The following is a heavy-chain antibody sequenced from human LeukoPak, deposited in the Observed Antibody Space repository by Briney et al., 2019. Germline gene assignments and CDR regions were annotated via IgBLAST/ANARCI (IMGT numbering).Heavy chain of an antibody. CDR1: GFTFDTYW. J-gene: IGHJ4*02. D-gene: IGHD2-15*01. CDR2: ISSSSSYI. V-gene: IGHV3-21*01. CDR3: ARRYCSGGSCFLWPDY. Sequence: GGSLTLSCAVSGFTFDTYWMSWVRQAPGKGLEWVSSISSSSSYIYYADSVKGRFTISRDNAKNSLYLQMNSLRAEDTAVYYCARRYCSGGSCFLWPDYWGQGTLVTVSS.